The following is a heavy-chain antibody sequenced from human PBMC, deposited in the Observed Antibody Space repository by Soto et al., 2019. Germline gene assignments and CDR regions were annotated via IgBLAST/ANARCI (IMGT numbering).Heavy chain of an antibody. J-gene: IGHJ4*02. V-gene: IGHV4-39*01. D-gene: IGHD3-9*01. CDR3: ARLEGLATISYYFDF. CDR2: IYVRGNT. CDR1: GDSINSDKYY. Sequence: QLQLQESGPGLVKPSETLSLTCSVSGDSINSDKYYWGWIRQPPGKGLEWIGSIYVRGNTYYNPSLQTRVTISLDKSKSQFSLKLNSVTAADSAVYFCARLEGLATISYYFDFWGQGALVTVSS.